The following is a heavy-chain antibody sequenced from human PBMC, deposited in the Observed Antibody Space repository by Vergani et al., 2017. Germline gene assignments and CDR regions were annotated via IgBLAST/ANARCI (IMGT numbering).Heavy chain of an antibody. CDR1: GFTFSSYS. J-gene: IGHJ4*02. CDR3: ARALRRSWSEPYYFDY. V-gene: IGHV3-21*01. D-gene: IGHD2-15*01. Sequence: EVQLVESGGGLVKPGGSLRLSCAASGFTFSSYSMNWVRQAPGKGLEWVSSIISSSSYIYYADSVKGRFTISRDNAKNSLYLQMNSLRAEDTAVYYWARALRRSWSEPYYFDYWGQGTLVTVSS. CDR2: IISSSSYI.